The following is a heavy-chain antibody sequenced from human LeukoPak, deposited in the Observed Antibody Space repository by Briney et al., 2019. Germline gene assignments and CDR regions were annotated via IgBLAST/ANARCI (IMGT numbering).Heavy chain of an antibody. V-gene: IGHV4-59*01. CDR2: IHCTGTT. J-gene: IGHJ5*02. Sequence: PSETLSLTCTVSSDSISSYYWSWIRQPPGKGLEWIGYIHCTGTTSYNPSLKSRVTISVDTSKNQFSLTLSSVTAADTAVYYCARDRDDSSTYYFRLDPWGQGTLVTVSS. CDR1: SDSISSYY. D-gene: IGHD3-22*01. CDR3: ARDRDDSSTYYFRLDP.